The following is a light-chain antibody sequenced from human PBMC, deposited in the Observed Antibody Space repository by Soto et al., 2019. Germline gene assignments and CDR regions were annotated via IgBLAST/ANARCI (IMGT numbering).Light chain of an antibody. Sequence: QSVLTQPASVSGSPGQSITIPCTGTSSDVGGYNYVSWFQHRPGKAPKLMIYEVSNRPSGVPNRFSASKSGNTASLTISGLQAEDEADYYCCSYAGSSTPYVFGTGTKVTVL. CDR3: CSYAGSSTPYV. J-gene: IGLJ1*01. CDR2: EVS. CDR1: SSDVGGYNY. V-gene: IGLV2-14*01.